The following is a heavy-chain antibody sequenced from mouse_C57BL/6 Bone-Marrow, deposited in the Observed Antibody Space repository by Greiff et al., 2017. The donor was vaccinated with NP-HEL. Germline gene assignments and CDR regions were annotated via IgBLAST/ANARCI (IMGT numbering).Heavy chain of an antibody. CDR1: GYSITSGYY. CDR2: ISYDGSN. Sequence: EVHLVESGPGLVKPSQSLSLTCSVTGYSITSGYYWNWIRQFPGNKLEWMGYISYDGSNNYNPSLKNRISITRYTSKNQFFLKLNSVTTEDTATYYCARDTTVVESPWYFDVWGTGTTVTVSS. CDR3: ARDTTVVESPWYFDV. J-gene: IGHJ1*03. D-gene: IGHD1-1*01. V-gene: IGHV3-6*01.